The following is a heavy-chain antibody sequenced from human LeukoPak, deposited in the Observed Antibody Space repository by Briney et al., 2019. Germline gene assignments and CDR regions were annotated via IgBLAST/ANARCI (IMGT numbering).Heavy chain of an antibody. D-gene: IGHD6-19*01. CDR3: ARVIGKGSGWESPYY. V-gene: IGHV3-23*01. CDR1: GFTFSSYA. J-gene: IGHJ4*02. CDR2: ISGSGGST. Sequence: PGGSLRLSCAASGFTFSSYAMSWVRQAPGKGLEWVSAISGSGGSTYYADSVKGRFTISRDNSKNTLYLQMNSLRAEDTAVYYCARVIGKGSGWESPYYWGQGTLVTVSS.